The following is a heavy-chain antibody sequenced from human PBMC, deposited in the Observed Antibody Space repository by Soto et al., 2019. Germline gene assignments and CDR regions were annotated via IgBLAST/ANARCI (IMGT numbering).Heavy chain of an antibody. CDR2: FDPEDGET. CDR3: AKSNYGGDDYFQYGLDV. Sequence: GASVKVSCKVSGNTLSELYMHWVRQAPGKGLEWMGGFDPEDGETIYAQKFQGRVTMTEDTSTDTAYMELSSLRSEDTAVYYCAKSNYGGDDYFQYGLDVWGQGTSVTVSS. CDR1: GNTLSELY. D-gene: IGHD2-21*02. V-gene: IGHV1-24*01. J-gene: IGHJ6*02.